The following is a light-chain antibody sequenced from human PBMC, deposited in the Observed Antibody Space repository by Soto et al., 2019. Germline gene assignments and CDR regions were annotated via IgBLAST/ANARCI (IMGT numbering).Light chain of an antibody. CDR1: SSNIGAGYD. V-gene: IGLV1-40*01. CDR3: QSYDSSLSVYV. Sequence: SVLAQPPSVSGAPGQRVTISCTGRSSNIGAGYDVHWYQQLPGTAPKLLIYGNSNRPSGVPDRFSGSKSGTSASLAITGLQAEDEADYYCQSYDSSLSVYVFGTGTKVTVL. CDR2: GNS. J-gene: IGLJ1*01.